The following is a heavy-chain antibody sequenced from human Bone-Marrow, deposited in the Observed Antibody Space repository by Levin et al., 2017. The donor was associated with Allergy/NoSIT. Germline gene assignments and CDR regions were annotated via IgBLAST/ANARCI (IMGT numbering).Heavy chain of an antibody. CDR3: AARGVGFVSHYNGMDV. D-gene: IGHD3-10*01. Sequence: PSETLSLTCTLSGFSLSTSGMRVSWIRQPPGKALEWLARIDWDDDKIYRTSLKTRLTISKDTSKNQVVLKMTNMDPVDTATYFCAARGVGFVSHYNGMDVWGQGTTVTVSS. J-gene: IGHJ6*02. CDR2: IDWDDDK. CDR1: GFSLSTSGMR. V-gene: IGHV2-70*04.